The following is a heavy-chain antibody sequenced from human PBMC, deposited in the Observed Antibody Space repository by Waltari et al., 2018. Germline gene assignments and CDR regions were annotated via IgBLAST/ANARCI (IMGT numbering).Heavy chain of an antibody. V-gene: IGHV4-59*01. CDR1: GGSISSYY. Sequence: QVQLQESGPGLVKPSETLSLTCPVPGGSISSYYWSWIRQPPGKGLEWIGYIYYSGSTNYNPSLKSRVTISVDTSKNQFSLKLSSVTAADTAVYYCARLRGYSYGFDYWGQGTLVTVSS. CDR3: ARLRGYSYGFDY. D-gene: IGHD5-18*01. CDR2: IYYSGST. J-gene: IGHJ4*02.